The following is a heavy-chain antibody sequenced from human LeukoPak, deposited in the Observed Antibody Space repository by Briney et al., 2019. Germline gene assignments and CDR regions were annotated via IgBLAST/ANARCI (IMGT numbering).Heavy chain of an antibody. CDR2: ISSGITDI. Sequence: GGSLRLSCAASGFSFSSYSMTWVRQAPGKGLEWVSSISSGITDIFYADSVRGRFTISRDNAKNSLYLQMNSLRAEDTAVYYCARVLDCSTTTCFWNYFYYYMDVWGKGTTVTVSS. CDR1: GFSFSSYS. J-gene: IGHJ6*03. V-gene: IGHV3-21*01. D-gene: IGHD2-2*01. CDR3: ARVLDCSTTTCFWNYFYYYMDV.